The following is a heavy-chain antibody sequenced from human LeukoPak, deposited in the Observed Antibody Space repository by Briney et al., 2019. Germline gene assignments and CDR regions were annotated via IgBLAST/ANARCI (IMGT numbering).Heavy chain of an antibody. CDR2: INSNSHNI. V-gene: IGHV3-21*06. Sequence: PGGSLRLSCAASGFIFSNYAMVWVRQAPEKGLEWVSYINSNSHNIYYADSVKGRFAISRDNAKNSLFLQLGSLRAEDTAVYYCARVGLGLSTRGHNWFDPWGQGTLVTVSS. D-gene: IGHD3-10*01. CDR1: GFIFSNYA. J-gene: IGHJ5*02. CDR3: ARVGLGLSTRGHNWFDP.